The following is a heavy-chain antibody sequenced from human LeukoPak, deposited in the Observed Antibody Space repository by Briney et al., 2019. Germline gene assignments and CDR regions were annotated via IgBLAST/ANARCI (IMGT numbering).Heavy chain of an antibody. D-gene: IGHD3-10*01. CDR2: ISGSGGST. CDR1: GFTFSSYG. Sequence: GGTLRLSCAASGFTFSSYGMSWVRQAPGKGLEWVSAISGSGGSTYYADSVKGRFTISRDNSKNTLYLQMNSLRAEDTAVYYCAKRNTMVRGGPCFDYWGQGLLVTVSS. J-gene: IGHJ4*02. CDR3: AKRNTMVRGGPCFDY. V-gene: IGHV3-23*01.